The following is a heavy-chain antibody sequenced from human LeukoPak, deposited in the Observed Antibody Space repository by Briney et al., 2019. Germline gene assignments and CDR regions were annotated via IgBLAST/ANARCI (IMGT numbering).Heavy chain of an antibody. CDR2: INPNSGGT. J-gene: IGHJ4*02. CDR3: ARGCGSYPHYFDY. D-gene: IGHD1-26*01. V-gene: IGHV1-2*02. CDR1: GYTFTDYY. Sequence: ASVKVSCKASGYTFTDYYIHWVRQAPGQGLEWMGWINPNSGGTNYVQKFQGRVTMTRDTSISTAYMELSRLRSDDTAVYYCARGCGSYPHYFDYWGQGTLVTVSS.